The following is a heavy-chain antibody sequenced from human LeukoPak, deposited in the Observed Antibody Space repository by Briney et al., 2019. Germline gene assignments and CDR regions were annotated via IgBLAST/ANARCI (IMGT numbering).Heavy chain of an antibody. J-gene: IGHJ5*02. CDR2: IYTSGST. Sequence: SETLSLTCTVSGGSISSYYWSWIRQPPGKGLEWIGYIYTSGSTNYNPSLKSRATISVDTSKNQFSLKLSSVTAADTAVYYCARHLYDNSNYVSCWFDPWGQGTLVTVSS. V-gene: IGHV4-4*09. D-gene: IGHD4-11*01. CDR3: ARHLYDNSNYVSCWFDP. CDR1: GGSISSYY.